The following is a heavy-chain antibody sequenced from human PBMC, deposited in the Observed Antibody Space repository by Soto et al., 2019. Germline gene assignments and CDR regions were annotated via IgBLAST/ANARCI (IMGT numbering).Heavy chain of an antibody. CDR2: IYTGDSDT. Sequence: GESLKISRKGSGYSFTSYWIGWVRQMPGKGLGWMGIIYTGDSDTRYSPSFHGQVTISDDKSIINAYIQWSSLKASDTAMDYCARNYGSGGENWIDPWGQGTLVTVSS. D-gene: IGHD3-10*01. J-gene: IGHJ5*02. CDR3: ARNYGSGGENWIDP. CDR1: GYSFTSYW. V-gene: IGHV5-51*01.